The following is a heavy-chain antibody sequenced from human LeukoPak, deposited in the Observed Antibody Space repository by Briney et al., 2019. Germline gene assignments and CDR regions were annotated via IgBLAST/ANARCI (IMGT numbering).Heavy chain of an antibody. Sequence: PSETLSLTCTVSGGSICSYYWSWIRQPPGKGLEWIGFIFYSGTTNYNPSLKSRVTISVDTSKNQFSLKLSSVTAADTAVYYCARGGWNKFDYWGQGTLVTVSS. J-gene: IGHJ4*02. CDR2: IFYSGTT. V-gene: IGHV4-59*01. CDR3: ARGGWNKFDY. D-gene: IGHD3-22*01. CDR1: GGSICSYY.